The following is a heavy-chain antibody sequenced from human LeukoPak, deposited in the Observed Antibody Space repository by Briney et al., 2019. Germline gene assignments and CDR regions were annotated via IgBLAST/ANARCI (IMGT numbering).Heavy chain of an antibody. V-gene: IGHV3-30*18. Sequence: PGRSLRLSCAASGFTFSSYGMHWVRQAPGKGLEWVAVMSYDGSNKYYADSVKGRFTISRDNSKNTLYLQMNSLRAEDTAVYYCAKDRDWYYFDYWGQGTLVTVSS. CDR3: AKDRDWYYFDY. J-gene: IGHJ4*02. D-gene: IGHD5-24*01. CDR2: MSYDGSNK. CDR1: GFTFSSYG.